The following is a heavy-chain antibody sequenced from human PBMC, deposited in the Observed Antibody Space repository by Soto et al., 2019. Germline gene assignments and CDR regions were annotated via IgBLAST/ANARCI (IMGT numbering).Heavy chain of an antibody. CDR3: AKEWVDIVATTQYYFDY. V-gene: IGHV3-23*01. CDR1: GFTFSSYA. CDR2: ISGSGGST. J-gene: IGHJ4*02. D-gene: IGHD5-12*01. Sequence: EVQLLESGGGLVQPGGSLRLSCAASGFTFSSYAMSWVRQAPGKGLEWVSAISGSGGSTYYADSVKGRFTISRDNSKKPAVFEMNSLRAEDTAVYYCAKEWVDIVATTQYYFDYWGQGTLVTVSS.